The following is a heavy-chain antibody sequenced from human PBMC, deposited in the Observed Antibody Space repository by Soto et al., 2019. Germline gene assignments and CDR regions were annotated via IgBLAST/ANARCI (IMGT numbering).Heavy chain of an antibody. Sequence: QVHLQASGPRLVKPSETLSLTCTVSGDSINKYYWSWIRQPPGKSLEWIGYFYDTESTDSNPSLKSRVSISLDMSNNHFSLRLSSVTAADTAIYYCVRGRLSAYESFDLWGQGTLVTVSS. D-gene: IGHD5-12*01. CDR2: FYDTEST. V-gene: IGHV4-59*01. CDR1: GDSINKYY. CDR3: VRGRLSAYESFDL. J-gene: IGHJ4*02.